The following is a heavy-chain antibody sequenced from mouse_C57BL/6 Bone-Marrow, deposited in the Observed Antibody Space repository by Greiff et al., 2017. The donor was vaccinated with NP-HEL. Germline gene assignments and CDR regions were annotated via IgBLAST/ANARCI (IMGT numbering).Heavy chain of an antibody. CDR1: GFNIKDYY. Sequence: EVQLVESGAELVKPGASVKLSCTASGFNIKDYYMHWVKQRTEQGLEWIGRIDPEDGETKYAPKFQGKATITADTSSNTAYLQLSSLTSEDTAVYYCARDYGSSQYYFDYWGQGTTLTVSS. D-gene: IGHD1-1*01. CDR2: IDPEDGET. CDR3: ARDYGSSQYYFDY. J-gene: IGHJ2*01. V-gene: IGHV14-2*01.